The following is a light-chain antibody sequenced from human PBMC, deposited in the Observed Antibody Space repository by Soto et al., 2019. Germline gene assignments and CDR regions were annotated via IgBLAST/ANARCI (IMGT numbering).Light chain of an antibody. Sequence: QSALTQPPSASGSPGQSVTISCTGTSSDVGAYNYVSWYQHHPGKAPKLIISEVDKRPSGVPDRSSGSKSGNTASLTVSWLQLGDEADYYCSSYGGSKNPNYVFGTGTKLTVL. CDR2: EVD. V-gene: IGLV2-8*01. CDR3: SSYGGSKNPNYV. CDR1: SSDVGAYNY. J-gene: IGLJ1*01.